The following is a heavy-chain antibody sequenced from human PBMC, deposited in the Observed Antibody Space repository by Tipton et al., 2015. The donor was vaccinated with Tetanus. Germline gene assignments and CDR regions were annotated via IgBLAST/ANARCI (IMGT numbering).Heavy chain of an antibody. CDR2: VNHSGTA. Sequence: TLSLTCAVSGGSFSDFYWSWIRQVPGQGLEWLGEVNHSGTANKNPSLKSRITLTRDTSRNQFSLTLTSVTAADTAVYYCARANYDSFKKGPFDSWGQGSLVIVSS. D-gene: IGHD3-3*01. V-gene: IGHV4-34*10. CDR1: GGSFSDFY. CDR3: ARANYDSFKKGPFDS. J-gene: IGHJ4*02.